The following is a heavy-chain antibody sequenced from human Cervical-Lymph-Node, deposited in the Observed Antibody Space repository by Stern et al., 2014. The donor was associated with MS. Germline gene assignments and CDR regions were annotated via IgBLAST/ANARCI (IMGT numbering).Heavy chain of an antibody. CDR2: IWNNGSNK. CDR3: AREGGSSAEYFQH. V-gene: IGHV3-33*01. CDR1: GFTFSNFG. Sequence: MQLVESGGGVVQPGRSLRLSCAASGFTFSNFGMHWVRQAPGKGLERVAVIWNNGSNKYYADSVKGRLTISRDNSKNTLYLQMNSLRAEDTAVYYCAREGGSSAEYFQHWGQGTLVTVSS. J-gene: IGHJ1*01. D-gene: IGHD2-15*01.